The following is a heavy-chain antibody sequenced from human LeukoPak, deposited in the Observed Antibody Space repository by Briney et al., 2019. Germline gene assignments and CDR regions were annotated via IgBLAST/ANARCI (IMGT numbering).Heavy chain of an antibody. CDR1: GFTVSSNY. Sequence: GGSLRLSCAASGFTVSSNYMSWVRQAPGKGLEWVSVIYSGGSTYYADSVKGRFTISRDNSKNTLYLQMNSLRAEDTAVYYCAKDVGSWYEGYFDYWGQGTLVTVSS. CDR3: AKDVGSWYEGYFDY. J-gene: IGHJ4*02. D-gene: IGHD6-13*01. V-gene: IGHV3-53*01. CDR2: IYSGGST.